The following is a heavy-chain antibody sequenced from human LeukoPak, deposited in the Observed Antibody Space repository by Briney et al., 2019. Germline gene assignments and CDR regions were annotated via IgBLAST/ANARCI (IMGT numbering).Heavy chain of an antibody. CDR2: IIPIFGTA. V-gene: IGHV1-69*01. D-gene: IGHD6-13*01. J-gene: IGHJ5*02. CDR1: GGTFSSYA. CDR3: AKGAAAGTYNWFDP. Sequence: GASVKVSCKASGGTFSSYAISWVRQAPGQGLEWMGGIIPIFGTANCAQKFQGRVTITADESTSTAYMELSSLRSEDTAVYYCAKGAAAGTYNWFDPWGQGTLVTVSS.